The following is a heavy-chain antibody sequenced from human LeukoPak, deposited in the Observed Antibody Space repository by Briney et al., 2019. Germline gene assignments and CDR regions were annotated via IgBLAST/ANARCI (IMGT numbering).Heavy chain of an antibody. CDR1: GFTFSSYA. CDR3: ARQGWLQLQPFDY. J-gene: IGHJ4*02. CDR2: ISYDGSNK. D-gene: IGHD5-24*01. Sequence: PGGSLRLSCAASGFTFSSYAMHWVRQAPGKGLEWVAVISYDGSNKYYADSVKGRFTISRDNSKNTLYLQMNSLRDGATAVYSCARQGWLQLQPFDYWGQGTLVTVSS. V-gene: IGHV3-30-3*01.